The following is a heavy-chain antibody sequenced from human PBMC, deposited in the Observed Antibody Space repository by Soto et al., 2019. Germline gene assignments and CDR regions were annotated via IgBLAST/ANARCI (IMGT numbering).Heavy chain of an antibody. J-gene: IGHJ6*02. Sequence: SETLSLTCTVSGGSISSYYWSWIRQPPGKGLEWIGYIYYSGSTNYNPSLRSRVTISVDTSKNQFSLKLSSVTAADTAVYYCARDRIAAAGTNYYYYYGMDVWGQGTTVTVSS. V-gene: IGHV4-59*01. D-gene: IGHD6-13*01. CDR2: IYYSGST. CDR1: GGSISSYY. CDR3: ARDRIAAAGTNYYYYYGMDV.